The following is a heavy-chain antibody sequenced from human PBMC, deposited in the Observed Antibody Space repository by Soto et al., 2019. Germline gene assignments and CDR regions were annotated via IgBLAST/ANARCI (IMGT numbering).Heavy chain of an antibody. CDR1: GYHFTRYY. D-gene: IGHD2-2*01. V-gene: IGHV1-46*03. CDR2: INPTGGLA. J-gene: IGHJ4*02. CDR3: SRDRCSSTSCYPDY. Sequence: QVQLVQSGAEVKKPGASVKVSCKTSGYHFTRYYIHWVRQAPGKGLEWMGRINPTGGLATYTLKFNSRVSMTRDTSTTTVYIELNGQKAEDTAFYCCSRDRCSSTSCYPDYWGQGTLVTVSS.